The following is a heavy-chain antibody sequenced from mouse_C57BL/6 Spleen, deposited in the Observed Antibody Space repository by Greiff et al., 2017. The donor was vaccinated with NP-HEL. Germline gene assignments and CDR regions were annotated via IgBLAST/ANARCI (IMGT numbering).Heavy chain of an antibody. V-gene: IGHV5-12*01. Sequence: EVQLVESGGGLVQPGGSLKLSCAASGFTFSDYYMYWVRQTPEKRLEWVAYISNGGGSTYYPDTVKGRFTISRDTAKNTLYLQMSRLKSEDTAMYYCARHGPGSSYWYFDVWGTGTTVTVSS. J-gene: IGHJ1*03. CDR1: GFTFSDYY. D-gene: IGHD1-1*01. CDR3: ARHGPGSSYWYFDV. CDR2: ISNGGGST.